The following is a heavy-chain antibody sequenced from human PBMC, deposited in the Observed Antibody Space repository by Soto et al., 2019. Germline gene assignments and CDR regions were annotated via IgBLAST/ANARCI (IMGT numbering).Heavy chain of an antibody. Sequence: APGQGLEWMGWISPDSGNTNYAQKFRGRVTMTTAASTSTAFMEMRSLTSDDTAVYYCARGDYYDLLPGYHDYWGQGSLVAVSS. J-gene: IGHJ4*02. D-gene: IGHD3-9*01. CDR2: ISPDSGNT. V-gene: IGHV1-18*01. CDR3: ARGDYYDLLPGYHDY.